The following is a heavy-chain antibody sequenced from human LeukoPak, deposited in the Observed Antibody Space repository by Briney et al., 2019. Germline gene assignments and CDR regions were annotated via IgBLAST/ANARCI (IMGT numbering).Heavy chain of an antibody. V-gene: IGHV4-34*01. CDR1: GGSFSGYY. D-gene: IGHD2-2*01. CDR2: INHSGST. J-gene: IGHJ5*02. CDR3: ARVGKGYCSSTSCFFGRKKEGGERGNWFDP. Sequence: SETLSLTCAVYGGSFSGYYWSWIRQPPGKGLEWIGEINHSGSTNYNPSLKSRVTISVDTSKNQFSLKLSSVTAADTAVYYCARVGKGYCSSTSCFFGRKKEGGERGNWFDPWGQGTLVTVSS.